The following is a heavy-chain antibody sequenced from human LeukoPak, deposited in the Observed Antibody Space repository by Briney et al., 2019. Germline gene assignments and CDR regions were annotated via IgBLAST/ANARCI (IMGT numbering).Heavy chain of an antibody. J-gene: IGHJ6*03. Sequence: PGGSLRLSCAASGFTFSSYSMNWVRQAPGKGLEWVSYISSSSSTIYYADSVKGRFTISRDNAKNSLYLQMNSLRAEDTAVYYCARDPTSYYYYMDVWGKGTTVTVSS. D-gene: IGHD1-26*01. CDR2: ISSSSSTI. V-gene: IGHV3-48*01. CDR1: GFTFSSYS. CDR3: ARDPTSYYYYMDV.